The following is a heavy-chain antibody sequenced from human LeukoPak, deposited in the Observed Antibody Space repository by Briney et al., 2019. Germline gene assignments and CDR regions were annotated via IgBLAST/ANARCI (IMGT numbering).Heavy chain of an antibody. Sequence: GGSLRLSCGASGFTFTTHWIHWVRQAPGKGLVWVSRIKPDGSDTNYADSVKGRFTISRDNAKNSLYLQMNSLRAEDTAVYYCARGSKQLVLHYFDYWGQGTLVTVSS. J-gene: IGHJ4*02. CDR3: ARGSKQLVLHYFDY. CDR2: IKPDGSDT. V-gene: IGHV3-74*01. CDR1: GFTFTTHW. D-gene: IGHD6-6*01.